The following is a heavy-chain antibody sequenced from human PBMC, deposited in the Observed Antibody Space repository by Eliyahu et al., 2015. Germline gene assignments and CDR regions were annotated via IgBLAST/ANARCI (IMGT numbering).Heavy chain of an antibody. CDR1: GXTFPXXG. J-gene: IGHJ4*02. CDR3: ARKAVCGGDCPHPLLDY. CDR2: ISPYNGNT. V-gene: IGHV1-18*01. Sequence: QVQLVQSGAEVKXPGASVKVSCXXSGXTFPXXGISWVRQAPGQGLEWMGWISPYNGNTNYAQNFQGRVTMTTDTSTSTAYMELRSLRSDDTAVYYCARKAVCGGDCPHPLLDYWGQGTLVTVSS. D-gene: IGHD2-21*02.